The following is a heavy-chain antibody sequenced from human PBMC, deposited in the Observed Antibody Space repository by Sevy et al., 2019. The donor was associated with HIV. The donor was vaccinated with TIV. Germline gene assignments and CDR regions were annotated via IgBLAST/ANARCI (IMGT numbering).Heavy chain of an antibody. V-gene: IGHV3-23*01. D-gene: IGHD4-17*01. J-gene: IGHJ5*02. CDR1: GFTFSSYA. CDR2: ISGSGGST. Sequence: GGSLRLSCAASGFTFSSYAMSWVRQAPGKGLEWVSAISGSGGSTYYADSVKGRFTISRDNSKNTLYLQMNSLRAEDTAVYYCAKLALAGPTTNIWFDPWGQGTLVTVSS. CDR3: AKLALAGPTTNIWFDP.